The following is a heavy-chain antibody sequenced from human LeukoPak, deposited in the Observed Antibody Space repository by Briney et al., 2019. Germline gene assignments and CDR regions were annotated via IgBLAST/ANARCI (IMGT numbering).Heavy chain of an antibody. Sequence: PGGSLRLSCAASGFTFSDYYMSWIRQAPGKGLEWLSYISSSGSTIYYADSVKGRFTISRDNAKNSLYLQMNSLRAEDTAVYYCASRVLWFGELPSKYNWFDPWGQGTLVTVSS. CDR2: ISSSGSTI. V-gene: IGHV3-11*04. D-gene: IGHD3-10*01. J-gene: IGHJ5*02. CDR3: ASRVLWFGELPSKYNWFDP. CDR1: GFTFSDYY.